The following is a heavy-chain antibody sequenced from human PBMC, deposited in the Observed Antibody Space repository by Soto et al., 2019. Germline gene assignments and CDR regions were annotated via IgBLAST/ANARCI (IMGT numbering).Heavy chain of an antibody. V-gene: IGHV1-69*06. Sequence: SVKVSCKASGGTFSSYAISWVRQAPGQGLEWMGGIIPIFGTANYAQKFQGRVTMTADTSTSTAHMELSSLRSEDTAVYYCARISAVAGTGGDIWGQGTMVTVSS. D-gene: IGHD6-19*01. CDR2: IIPIFGTA. J-gene: IGHJ3*02. CDR3: ARISAVAGTGGDI. CDR1: GGTFSSYA.